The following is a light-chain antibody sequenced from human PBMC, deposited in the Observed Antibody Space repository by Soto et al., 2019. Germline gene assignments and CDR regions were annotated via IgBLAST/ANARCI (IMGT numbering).Light chain of an antibody. J-gene: IGLJ3*02. CDR3: LLYYGGAPV. CDR1: TGAVTSGYY. Sequence: QAVVTQEPSLTVSPGGTVTLTCASSTGAVTSGYYPNWFQQKPGQAPTALIYSTSNKHSWTPARFSGSLLGGKAALTLSGVQPEDEAEYYCLLYYGGAPVFGGGTQLTGL. CDR2: STS. V-gene: IGLV7-43*01.